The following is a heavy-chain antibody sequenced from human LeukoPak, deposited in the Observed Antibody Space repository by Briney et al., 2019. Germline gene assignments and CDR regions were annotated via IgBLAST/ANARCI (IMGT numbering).Heavy chain of an antibody. CDR3: ARDKKGASCYDN. J-gene: IGHJ4*02. V-gene: IGHV4-39*07. D-gene: IGHD2-2*01. CDR2: IYYSGST. CDR1: GGSISGSSYY. Sequence: SETLSLTCTVSGGSISGSSYYWGWIRQPPGKGLEWIGSIYYSGSTYYNPSLKSRVTISVDTSKNQFSLKLSSVTAADTAVYYCARDKKGASCYDNWGQGTLVTVSS.